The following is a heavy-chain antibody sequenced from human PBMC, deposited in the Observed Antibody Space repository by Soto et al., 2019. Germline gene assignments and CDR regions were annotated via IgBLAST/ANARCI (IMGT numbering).Heavy chain of an antibody. J-gene: IGHJ6*02. CDR2: ISAGNGQT. V-gene: IGHV1-3*01. Sequence: QVQLVQSGGEVMKPGASVKVSCKASGYSFTNYGIHWVRQAPGQRLEWMGWISAGNGQTKYSQTFQGRVTISRDTSASTANMDLSSLKSEDTGVYYCARGSSSWENYYFYGLAVWGQGTTVTVSS. D-gene: IGHD6-13*01. CDR3: ARGSSSWENYYFYGLAV. CDR1: GYSFTNYG.